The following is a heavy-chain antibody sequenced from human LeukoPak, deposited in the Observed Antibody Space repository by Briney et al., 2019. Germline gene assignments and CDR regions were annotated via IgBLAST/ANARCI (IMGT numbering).Heavy chain of an antibody. CDR3: ASLGYPSGWFSDDAFDI. D-gene: IGHD6-19*01. J-gene: IGHJ3*02. CDR2: IYYSGST. V-gene: IGHV4-59*01. CDR1: GGSISSYY. Sequence: PSETLSLTCTVSGGSISSYYWSWIRQPPGKGLEWIGYIYYSGSTKYNPSLKSRVTISVDTSNNQFSLKLSSVTAADTAAYYCASLGYPSGWFSDDAFDIGGKGKRVPVSS.